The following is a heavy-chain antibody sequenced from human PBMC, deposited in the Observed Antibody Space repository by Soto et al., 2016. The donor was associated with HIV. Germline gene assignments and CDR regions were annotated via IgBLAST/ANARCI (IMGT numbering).Heavy chain of an antibody. CDR1: GSTVNSDY. Sequence: EMQLVESGGDLVQPGGRLRLSCVVSGSTVNSDYMSWVRQPPGKGLEWVSLIYGGGSTSYADSVKGRFTISRDESKSTVYLQMNSLRVEDTAVYYCALGRFQYIWGQGTLVTVSS. D-gene: IGHD3-3*01. V-gene: IGHV3-66*01. J-gene: IGHJ1*01. CDR2: IYGGGST. CDR3: ALGRFQYI.